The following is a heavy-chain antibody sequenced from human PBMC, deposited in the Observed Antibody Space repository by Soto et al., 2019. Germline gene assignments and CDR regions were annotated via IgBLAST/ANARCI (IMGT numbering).Heavy chain of an antibody. D-gene: IGHD2-21*02. CDR2: IWYDGSNK. CDR3: ARALGVYCGGDCALDY. Sequence: QVQLVESGGGVVQPGRSLRLSCAASGFTFSSYGMHWVRQAPCKGLEWVAVIWYDGSNKYYADSVKGRFTISRDNSKNTLYLQMNSLRAEDTAVYYCARALGVYCGGDCALDYWGQGTLVTVSS. J-gene: IGHJ4*02. CDR1: GFTFSSYG. V-gene: IGHV3-33*01.